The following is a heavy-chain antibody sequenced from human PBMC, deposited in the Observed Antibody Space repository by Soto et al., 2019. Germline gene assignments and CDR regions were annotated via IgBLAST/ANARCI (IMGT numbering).Heavy chain of an antibody. V-gene: IGHV3-30-3*01. D-gene: IGHD3-10*01. CDR3: ARESVLWFGTGHFDY. J-gene: IGHJ4*02. Sequence: QVQLVESGGGVVQPGRSLRLSCAASGFTFSSYAMHWVRQAPGKGLEWVAVISYDGSNKYYADSVKGRFTISRDNSKNTLYLQMNSLRAEDTAVYYCARESVLWFGTGHFDYWGQGTLVTVSS. CDR2: ISYDGSNK. CDR1: GFTFSSYA.